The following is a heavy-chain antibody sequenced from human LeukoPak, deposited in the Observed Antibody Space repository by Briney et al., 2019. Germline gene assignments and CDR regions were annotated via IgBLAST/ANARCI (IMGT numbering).Heavy chain of an antibody. D-gene: IGHD1-26*01. J-gene: IGHJ4*02. CDR1: GFTFSSYS. CDR2: ISSSSSYI. CDR3: ARRRYSGSSQHFDY. V-gene: IGHV3-21*01. Sequence: GGSLRLSCAASGFTFSSYSMNWVRQAPGKGLEWVSSISSSSSYIYYGDSVKGRFTISRDNAKNSLYLQMNSLRAEDTAVYYCARRRYSGSSQHFDYWGQGTLVTVSS.